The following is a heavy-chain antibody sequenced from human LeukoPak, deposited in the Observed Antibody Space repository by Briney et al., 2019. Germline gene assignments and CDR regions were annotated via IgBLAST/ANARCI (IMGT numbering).Heavy chain of an antibody. V-gene: IGHV4-4*09. J-gene: IGHJ4*02. D-gene: IGHD3-10*01. CDR3: ARGQYGSGIVY. CDR2: ISSRGRT. Sequence: SETLSLTCTVSGDSINSYYWNWIRQPPGKGLEWIGYISSRGRTYYKPSLKSRITVSIDTAKNQFSLKVSSVTAADTAVYYCARGQYGSGIVYWGQGTLVTVSS. CDR1: GDSINSYY.